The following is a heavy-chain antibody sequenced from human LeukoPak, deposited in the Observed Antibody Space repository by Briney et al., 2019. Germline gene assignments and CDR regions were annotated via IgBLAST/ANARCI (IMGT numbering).Heavy chain of an antibody. CDR1: GFTFSSYA. J-gene: IGHJ4*02. V-gene: IGHV3-30*04. Sequence: PGGSLRLSCAASGFTFSSYAMHWVRQAPGKGLEWVAVISYDGSNKYYADSVKGRFTISRDNSKNPLYLQMNSLRAEDTAVYYCARAPYSGSPLDYWGQGTLVTVSS. CDR2: ISYDGSNK. D-gene: IGHD1-26*01. CDR3: ARAPYSGSPLDY.